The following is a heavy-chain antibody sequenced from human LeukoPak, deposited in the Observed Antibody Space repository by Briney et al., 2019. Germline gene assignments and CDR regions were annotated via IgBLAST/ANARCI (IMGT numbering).Heavy chain of an antibody. CDR3: TAGALGY. V-gene: IGHV3-7*01. Sequence: GGSLRLSCAASGFSFSSYWMNWVRQAPGKGLEWVANIKPDGSDKYYVDSVKGRFTTTRDNAKNSLYLQMNSLRAEDTAVYYCTAGALGYWGRGTLINVSS. CDR1: GFSFSSYW. J-gene: IGHJ4*02. CDR2: IKPDGSDK. D-gene: IGHD3-16*01.